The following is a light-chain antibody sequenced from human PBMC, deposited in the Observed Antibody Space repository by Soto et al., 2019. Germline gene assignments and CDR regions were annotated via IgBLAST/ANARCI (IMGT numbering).Light chain of an antibody. CDR2: AAS. CDR1: QGIKNA. J-gene: IGKJ2*01. Sequence: AIQMTQSPSSLSASVGDRVTIACRASQGIKNALAWYQQKPGRAPKLLIYAASSFHSGVPSRFSVSGSGTDFTLTISSLQPEDFATYYCLQDYSYPYTFGKGTKLEIK. V-gene: IGKV1-6*01. CDR3: LQDYSYPYT.